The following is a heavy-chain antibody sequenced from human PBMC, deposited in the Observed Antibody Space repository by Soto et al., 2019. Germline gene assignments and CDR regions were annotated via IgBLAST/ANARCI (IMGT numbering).Heavy chain of an antibody. CDR2: ISAYNGNT. J-gene: IGHJ4*02. CDR3: ARMGPGIIYEVVRSNCFDS. V-gene: IGHV1-18*04. CDR1: GFRFRSYG. D-gene: IGHD3-10*01. Sequence: ASVKVSCKASGFRFRSYGFSWVRQAPGQGLEWMGWISAYNGNTDYGHKVQGRVTMTTDTATSTANMELRNLRSDDTAVYFCARMGPGIIYEVVRSNCFDSWGQGTIVTVYS.